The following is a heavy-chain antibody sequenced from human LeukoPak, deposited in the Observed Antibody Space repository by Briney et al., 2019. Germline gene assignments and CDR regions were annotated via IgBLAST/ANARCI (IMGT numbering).Heavy chain of an antibody. V-gene: IGHV3-66*02. CDR1: RFTFSDYY. CDR2: IYSGGST. CDR3: ARRNYDFWSGSWGYYMDV. J-gene: IGHJ6*03. D-gene: IGHD3-3*01. Sequence: QPGGSLKLSRAASRFTFSDYYMSWIRQAPGKGLEWVSVIYSGGSTYYADSVKGRFTISRDNSKNTLYLQMNSLRAEDTAVYYCARRNYDFWSGSWGYYMDVWGKGTTVTVSS.